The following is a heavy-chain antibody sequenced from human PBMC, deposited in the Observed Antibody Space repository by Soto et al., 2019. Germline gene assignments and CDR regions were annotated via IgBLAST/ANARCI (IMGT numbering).Heavy chain of an antibody. CDR2: ISGSGGST. CDR1: GFTFSSSW. CDR3: AKPRIAARRRGAFDI. Sequence: GGSLRLSCAASGFTFSSSWMHWVRQTPGKGLEWVSTISGSGGSTYYADSVKGRFTISRDNSKNTLYLQMNSLRAEDTAVYYCAKPRIAARRRGAFDIWGQGTMVTVSS. J-gene: IGHJ3*02. V-gene: IGHV3-23*01. D-gene: IGHD6-6*01.